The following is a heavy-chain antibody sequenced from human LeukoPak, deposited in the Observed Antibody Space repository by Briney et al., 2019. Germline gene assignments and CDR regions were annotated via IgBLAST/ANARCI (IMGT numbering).Heavy chain of an antibody. V-gene: IGHV4-38-2*01. CDR1: GYSISSGYY. J-gene: IGHJ4*02. Sequence: PSEALSLTCAVSGYSISSGYYWGWIRQPAGQGLEWIGRIYTSGSTNYNPSLKSRVSMSVDTSKNQFSLKLSSVTAADTAVYYCAAQCGGDCSYFFDYWGQGTLVTVSS. CDR3: AAQCGGDCSYFFDY. D-gene: IGHD2-21*01. CDR2: IYTSGST.